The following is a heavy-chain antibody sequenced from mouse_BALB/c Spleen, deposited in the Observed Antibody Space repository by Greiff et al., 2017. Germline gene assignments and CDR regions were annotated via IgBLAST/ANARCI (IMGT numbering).Heavy chain of an antibody. CDR3: ARGYYDYDDAMDY. J-gene: IGHJ4*01. D-gene: IGHD2-4*01. Sequence: VQLQQSGPGLVKPSQSLSLTCSVTGYSITSGYYWNWIRQFPGNKLEWMGYISYDGSNNYNPSLKNRISITRDTSKNQFFLKLNSVTTEDTATYYCARGYYDYDDAMDYWGQGTSVTVSS. V-gene: IGHV3-6*02. CDR2: ISYDGSN. CDR1: GYSITSGYY.